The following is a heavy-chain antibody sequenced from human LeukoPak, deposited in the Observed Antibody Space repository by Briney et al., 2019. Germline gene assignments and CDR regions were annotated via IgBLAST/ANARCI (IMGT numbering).Heavy chain of an antibody. D-gene: IGHD2-15*01. Sequence: SETLSLTCTVSGGSISSSSYYWGWIRQPPGKGLEWIGSIYYSGSTYYNPSLKSRVTISVDTCKNQFSLKLSSVTAADTAVYYCARLRAAPLWGQGTLVTVSS. V-gene: IGHV4-39*01. CDR3: ARLRAAPL. CDR1: GGSISSSSYY. CDR2: IYYSGST. J-gene: IGHJ4*02.